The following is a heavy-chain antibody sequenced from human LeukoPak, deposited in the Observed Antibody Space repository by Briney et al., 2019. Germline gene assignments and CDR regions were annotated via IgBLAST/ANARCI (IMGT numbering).Heavy chain of an antibody. CDR3: ARGGWKAFDI. J-gene: IGHJ3*02. V-gene: IGHV4-59*01. Sequence: SETLSLTCTVSGGSISSYYWSWIRQSPGRGLEWIGYIYYSGTTNCNPSLKSRVTTSVDTSKNQFSLKLSSVTAADTAVYYCARGGWKAFDIWGQGTMVTVSS. CDR2: IYYSGTT. CDR1: GGSISSYY. D-gene: IGHD6-19*01.